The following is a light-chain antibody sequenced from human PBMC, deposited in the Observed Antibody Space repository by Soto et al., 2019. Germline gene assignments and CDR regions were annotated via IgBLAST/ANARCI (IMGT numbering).Light chain of an antibody. CDR1: QSISSW. CDR3: QQYNSMAWT. Sequence: DIQMTQSPSTLSASVGDRVTITCRASQSISSWLAWYQQKPGKAPKLLIYDASNLESGVPSRFSGSGSGTEFTLTISSLQPDDFATYYCQQYNSMAWTFGQGTKVEIK. V-gene: IGKV1-5*01. J-gene: IGKJ1*01. CDR2: DAS.